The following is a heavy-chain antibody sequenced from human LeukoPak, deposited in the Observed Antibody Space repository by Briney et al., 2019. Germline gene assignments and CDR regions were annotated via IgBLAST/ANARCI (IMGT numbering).Heavy chain of an antibody. J-gene: IGHJ4*02. CDR1: GGSISSSNF. V-gene: IGHV4-4*02. Sequence: SGTLSLTCAVSGGSISSSNFWSWVRQPPGKGLEWIGEIYHSGSTNYNPSLKSRVTISVDKSRNQFSLLLSSVTAADTAVYYCARSEPSFYFDSWGQGTLVTVSS. CDR2: IYHSGST. CDR3: ARSEPSFYFDS.